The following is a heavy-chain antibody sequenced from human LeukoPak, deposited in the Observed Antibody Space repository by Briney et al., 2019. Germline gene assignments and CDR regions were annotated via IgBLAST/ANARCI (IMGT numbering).Heavy chain of an antibody. V-gene: IGHV4-59*01. D-gene: IGHD3-10*01. J-gene: IGHJ4*02. CDR3: ARERDYGSGSYYFDY. Sequence: SETLSLTCTVSGGSISRYYWSWIRQPPGKGLEWIGYIYYSGSTNYNPSLKSRVTISVDTSKNQFSLKLSSVTAADTAVYYCARERDYGSGSYYFDYWGQGTLVTVSS. CDR1: GGSISRYY. CDR2: IYYSGST.